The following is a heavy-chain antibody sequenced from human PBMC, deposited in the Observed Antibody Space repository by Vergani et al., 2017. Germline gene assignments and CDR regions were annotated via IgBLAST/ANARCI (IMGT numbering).Heavy chain of an antibody. V-gene: IGHV1-69*04. D-gene: IGHD6-19*01. Sequence: QVQLVQSGAEVKKPGSSVKVSCKASGGTFSSYAISWVRQAPGQGLEWMGRISPILGIANYAQKFQGRVTITADKSTSTAYMELSSLRSEDTAVYYCARSVGSGWYSGKGWFDPWGQGTLVTVSS. CDR2: ISPILGIA. J-gene: IGHJ5*02. CDR1: GGTFSSYA. CDR3: ARSVGSGWYSGKGWFDP.